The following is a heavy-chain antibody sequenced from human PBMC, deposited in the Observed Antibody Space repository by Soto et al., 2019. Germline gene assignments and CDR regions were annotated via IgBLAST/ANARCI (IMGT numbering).Heavy chain of an antibody. CDR1: GYTFTGYY. J-gene: IGHJ4*02. V-gene: IGHV1-2*04. D-gene: IGHD2-2*01. CDR3: ARGGPIVVVPAAILGLLDY. Sequence: ASVKVSCKASGYTFTGYYMHWVRQAPGQGLEWMGWINPNSGGTNYAQKFQGWVTMTRDTSISTAYMELSRLRSDDTAVYYCARGGPIVVVPAAILGLLDYWGQGTLVTVSS. CDR2: INPNSGGT.